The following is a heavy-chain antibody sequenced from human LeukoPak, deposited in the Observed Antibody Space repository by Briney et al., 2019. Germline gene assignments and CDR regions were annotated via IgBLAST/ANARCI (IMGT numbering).Heavy chain of an antibody. CDR1: GGTFSSYA. D-gene: IGHD5-24*01. CDR2: IIPIFGTA. CDR3: ARDRGVGRWLQFGYFDY. J-gene: IGHJ4*02. Sequence: ASVKVSCKASGGTFSSYAISWVRQAPGQGLGWMGGIIPIFGTANYAQKFQGRVTITADEATRTAYMELSSLRSEDTAVYYCARDRGVGRWLQFGYFDYWGQGTLVTVSS. V-gene: IGHV1-69*13.